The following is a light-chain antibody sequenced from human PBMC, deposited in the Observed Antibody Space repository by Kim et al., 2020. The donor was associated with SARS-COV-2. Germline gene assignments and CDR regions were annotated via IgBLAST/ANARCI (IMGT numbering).Light chain of an antibody. CDR2: LAS. CDR3: MQALQSPLT. CDR1: QSLLQSSGNNY. Sequence: DMVMTQSPLSLPVTPGEPASISCRSSQSLLQSSGNNYLNWYLQKPGQSPQLLIYLASYRASGVPDRFSGSGSGTDFTLTISRVEAEDVGVYYCMQALQSPLTFGGGIKVDIK. J-gene: IGKJ4*01. V-gene: IGKV2-28*01.